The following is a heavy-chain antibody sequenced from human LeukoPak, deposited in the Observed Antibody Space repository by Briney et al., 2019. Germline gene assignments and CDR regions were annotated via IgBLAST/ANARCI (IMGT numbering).Heavy chain of an antibody. Sequence: GASVKVSCKASGYTFTSYGISWVRQAPGQGLEWMGWISAYNGNTNYAQKLQGRVTMTTDTSTSTAYMELRSLRPDDTAVYYCAKDLPTRDYYDSSGYYRYWGQGTLVTVSS. CDR2: ISAYNGNT. CDR3: AKDLPTRDYYDSSGYYRY. J-gene: IGHJ4*02. D-gene: IGHD3-22*01. V-gene: IGHV1-18*01. CDR1: GYTFTSYG.